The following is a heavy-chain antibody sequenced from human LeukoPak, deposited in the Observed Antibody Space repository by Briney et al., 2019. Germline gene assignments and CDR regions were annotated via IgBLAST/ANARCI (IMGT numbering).Heavy chain of an antibody. CDR2: INHSGST. V-gene: IGHV4-34*01. Sequence: SETLSLTCAVYGGSFSGYYWSWIRQPPGKGLEWIGEINHSGSTDYNPSLKSRVTISVDTSKNQISLKLSSVTAADTAVYYCARVAGGSDYYYYYMDVWGKGTTVTVSS. D-gene: IGHD3-16*01. CDR3: ARVAGGSDYYYYYMDV. CDR1: GGSFSGYY. J-gene: IGHJ6*03.